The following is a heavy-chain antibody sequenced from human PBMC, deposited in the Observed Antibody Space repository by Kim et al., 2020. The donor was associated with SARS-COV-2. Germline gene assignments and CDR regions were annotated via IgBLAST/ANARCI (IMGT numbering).Heavy chain of an antibody. V-gene: IGHV3-21*01. D-gene: IGHD3-9*01. CDR3: ARRSPPARYNGMDV. J-gene: IGHJ6*02. Sequence: ADSVKGRFTVSRDNAKASLYLQMNSLRVEDTAVYYWARRSPPARYNGMDVWGQGTTVTVSS.